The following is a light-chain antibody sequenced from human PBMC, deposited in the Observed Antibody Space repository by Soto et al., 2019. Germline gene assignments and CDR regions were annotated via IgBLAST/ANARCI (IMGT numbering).Light chain of an antibody. Sequence: SYELTQPPSLSVAPGQTARISCGGNNIGSKTVHWYQQKPGRAPVLIIYDDSDRPSGIPERFSGSNSGNTATLTIIRVEAGDEADYYCQVWDTSSVHYVFGTGTKV. V-gene: IGLV3-21*02. CDR2: DDS. J-gene: IGLJ1*01. CDR1: NIGSKT. CDR3: QVWDTSSVHYV.